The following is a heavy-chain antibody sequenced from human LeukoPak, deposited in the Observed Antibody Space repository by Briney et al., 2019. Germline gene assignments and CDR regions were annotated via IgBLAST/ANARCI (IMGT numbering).Heavy chain of an antibody. CDR1: GGSFNGYY. Sequence: SETLSLTCAVYGGSFNGYYWSWIRQPPGKGLEWIGEINHSGSTNYNPSLKSRVTISVDTSKNQFSLKLSSVTAADTAVYYCARVSIAVAGDYWGQGTLVTVSS. V-gene: IGHV4-34*01. J-gene: IGHJ4*02. CDR3: ARVSIAVAGDY. D-gene: IGHD6-19*01. CDR2: INHSGST.